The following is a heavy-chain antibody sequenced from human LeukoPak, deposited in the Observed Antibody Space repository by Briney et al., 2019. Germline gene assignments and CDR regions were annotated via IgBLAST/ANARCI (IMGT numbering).Heavy chain of an antibody. V-gene: IGHV3-21*01. J-gene: IGHJ4*02. CDR1: GFTFSSYS. CDR3: AREVDTAMVSQDY. CDR2: ISSSSSYI. Sequence: GGSLRLSCAASGFTFSSYSMNWVRQAPGKGLEWVSSISSSSSYIYYADSAKGRFTISRDNAKNSLYLQMNSLRAEDTAVYYCAREVDTAMVSQDYWGQGTLVTVSS. D-gene: IGHD5-18*01.